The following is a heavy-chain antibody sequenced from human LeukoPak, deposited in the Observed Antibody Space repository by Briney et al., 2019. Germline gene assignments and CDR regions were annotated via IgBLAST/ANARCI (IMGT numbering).Heavy chain of an antibody. J-gene: IGHJ4*02. CDR1: GFPFDDYG. D-gene: IGHD3-10*01. Sequence: SGGSLRLSCAASGFPFDDYGMSWVRQAPGRGLEWVSGINWNGGSTGYADSVKGRFTISRDNAKNSLYLQMNSLRAEDTALYYCARVTYYGSGSSSSLDYWGQGTLVTVSS. V-gene: IGHV3-20*04. CDR3: ARVTYYGSGSSSSLDY. CDR2: INWNGGST.